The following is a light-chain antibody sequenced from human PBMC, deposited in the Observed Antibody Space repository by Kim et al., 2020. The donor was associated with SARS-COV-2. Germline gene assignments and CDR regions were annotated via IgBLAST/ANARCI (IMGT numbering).Light chain of an antibody. CDR3: NSRDSNDYVV. CDR2: GKD. Sequence: SELPQDPAVSVALGQTVRITCQGDSLRSYYATWYQQKPGQAPKVVIYGKDNRPSGVPDRFSGSSSGNTAYLTITGTQAGDEADYYCNSRDSNDYVVFGGGTKVTVL. V-gene: IGLV3-19*01. J-gene: IGLJ2*01. CDR1: SLRSYY.